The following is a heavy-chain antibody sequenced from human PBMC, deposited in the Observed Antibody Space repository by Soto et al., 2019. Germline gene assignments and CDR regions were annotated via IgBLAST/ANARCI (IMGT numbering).Heavy chain of an antibody. CDR3: ARHQGTRGPPYYGMDV. CDR1: GGSISSSSYY. CDR2: IYYSGST. Sequence: KTSETLSLTCTVSGGSISSSSYYWGWIRQPPGKGLEWIGSIYYSGSTYYNPSLKSRVTISVDTSKNQFSLKLSSVTAADTAVYYCARHQGTRGPPYYGMDVWGQGTTVTVSS. V-gene: IGHV4-39*01. D-gene: IGHD1-1*01. J-gene: IGHJ6*02.